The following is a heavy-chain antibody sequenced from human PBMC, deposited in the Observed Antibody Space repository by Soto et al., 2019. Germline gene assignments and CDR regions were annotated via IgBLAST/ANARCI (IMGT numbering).Heavy chain of an antibody. J-gene: IGHJ5*02. CDR3: AHSLIGYYYDSSGSNWFDP. D-gene: IGHD3-22*01. CDR1: GFSLSTSGVG. CDR2: IYWDDDK. Sequence: QITLKESGPTLVKPTQTLTLTCTSSGFSLSTSGVGVGWFRQPPGKALECLALIYWDDDKRYSPSLKSRLTITKDTSKNQVVLTMTNMDPVDTATYYCAHSLIGYYYDSSGSNWFDPWGQGTLVTVSS. V-gene: IGHV2-5*02.